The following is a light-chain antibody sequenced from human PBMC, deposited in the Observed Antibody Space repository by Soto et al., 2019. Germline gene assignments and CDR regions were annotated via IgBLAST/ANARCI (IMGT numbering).Light chain of an antibody. CDR2: DTS. Sequence: EIVLTQSPGTLSLSPGERATLSCRASQTLSNSFIAWYQQKPGQAPRLLIYDTSSRATGVPDRYSASGSGTGCTLTIGRLEPEDFAVFFGQQYGTSEIIFGQGTRLENK. V-gene: IGKV3-20*01. CDR3: QQYGTSEII. CDR1: QTLSNSF. J-gene: IGKJ5*01.